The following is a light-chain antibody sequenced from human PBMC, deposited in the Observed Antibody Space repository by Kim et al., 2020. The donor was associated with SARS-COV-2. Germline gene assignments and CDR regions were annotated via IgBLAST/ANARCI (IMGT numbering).Light chain of an antibody. V-gene: IGKV2-28*01. CDR2: LGS. CDR3: MQALQTPFT. Sequence: PASISCRSSQSLLYSNGYTYLDWYLQKPGQSPQLLINLGSNRASGVPDRLSGSGSGTDFTLKISRVEAEDVGVYYCMQALQTPFTFGPGTKVDIK. CDR1: QSLLYSNGYTY. J-gene: IGKJ3*01.